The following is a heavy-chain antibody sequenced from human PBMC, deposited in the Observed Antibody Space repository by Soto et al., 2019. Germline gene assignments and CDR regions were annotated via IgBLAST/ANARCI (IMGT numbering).Heavy chain of an antibody. J-gene: IGHJ4*02. V-gene: IGHV3-23*01. CDR1: GFNFDNYG. D-gene: IGHD3-16*01. Sequence: PGGSLRLSCVASGFNFDNYGMSRVRQAPGEGLEWVSAIKNDGTSTYYAASVEDRFTISRDNPKNTLYLQLNSLRAEDTAVYYCAQLGLMTFSHKHYFNHWGRGTLVTVSS. CDR2: IKNDGTST. CDR3: AQLGLMTFSHKHYFNH.